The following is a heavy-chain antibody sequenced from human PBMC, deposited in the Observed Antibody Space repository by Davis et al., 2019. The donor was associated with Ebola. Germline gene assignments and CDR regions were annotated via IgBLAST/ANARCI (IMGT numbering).Heavy chain of an antibody. Sequence: GGSLRPSLAPPGSPSSDYASPGVGQVPGRGWDGVTVFSYVGSNKYYADSLKARFPVSRDNSKNTLYLQMNSLRSEDTAVYYCVRDYCTSGRCYPKSWGQGTLITVSS. J-gene: IGHJ4*02. CDR1: GSPSSDYA. CDR3: VRDYCTSGRCYPKS. CDR2: FSYVGSNK. D-gene: IGHD2-15*01. V-gene: IGHV3-30*04.